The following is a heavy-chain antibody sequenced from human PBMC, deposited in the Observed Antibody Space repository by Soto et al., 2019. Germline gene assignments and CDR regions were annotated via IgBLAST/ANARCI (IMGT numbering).Heavy chain of an antibody. V-gene: IGHV3-23*01. CDR2: VGGGDHDR. D-gene: IGHD1-20*01. CDR3: VKDRMDHNSVWDPFDN. CDR1: GLTFSIFA. J-gene: IGHJ3*02. Sequence: GGSLRLSCATSGLTFSIFAISWVRQAPGKGLEWVSSVGGGDHDRYYADSVKGRFTISRDNSKNTWFLQMSSLRAEDTAIYYCVKDRMDHNSVWDPFDNGCRGTMVTVSS.